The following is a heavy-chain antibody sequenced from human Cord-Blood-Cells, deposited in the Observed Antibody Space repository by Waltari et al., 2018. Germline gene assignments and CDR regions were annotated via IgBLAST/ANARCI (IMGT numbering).Heavy chain of an antibody. Sequence: EVQLVQSGAEVKKPGESLKISCKGSGNSFTSYWIGRVRQMPGKGLEWMGIIYPGDSDTRYTPSFQGQVTISADKSISTAYLQWSSLKASDTAMYYCARPTRGCSSTSCYIAYWGQGTLVTVSS. V-gene: IGHV5-51*01. J-gene: IGHJ4*02. CDR2: IYPGDSDT. CDR3: ARPTRGCSSTSCYIAY. CDR1: GNSFTSYW. D-gene: IGHD2-2*02.